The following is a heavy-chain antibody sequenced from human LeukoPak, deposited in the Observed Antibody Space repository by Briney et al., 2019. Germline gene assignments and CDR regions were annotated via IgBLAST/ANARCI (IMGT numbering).Heavy chain of an antibody. D-gene: IGHD2-15*01. CDR2: INHSGST. V-gene: IGHV4-38-2*01. CDR3: ARSLYCSGGTCAHCYFDL. Sequence: SETLSLTCAVSGYSISSGYYWGWIRRPPGKGLEWIGSINHSGSTYYNPPLQSRVTISVDTSKNQFSLKLTSVTAADTAVYYCARSLYCSGGTCAHCYFDLWARGTLVTVSS. CDR1: GYSISSGYY. J-gene: IGHJ2*01.